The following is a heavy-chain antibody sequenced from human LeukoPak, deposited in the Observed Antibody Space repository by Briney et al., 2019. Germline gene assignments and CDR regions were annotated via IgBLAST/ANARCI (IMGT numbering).Heavy chain of an antibody. J-gene: IGHJ4*02. CDR1: GYTFTNYY. CDR2: INPSGGST. D-gene: IGHD5-24*01. Sequence: ASVKVSCEASGYTFTNYYIHWVRQAPGQGLEWMGIINPSGGSTTYAQKFQGRVTMTRDTSTSTVYMELSSLRSDDTAVYYCAKGGKGNADGYNQALDYWGQGTLVTVSS. CDR3: AKGGKGNADGYNQALDY. V-gene: IGHV1-46*01.